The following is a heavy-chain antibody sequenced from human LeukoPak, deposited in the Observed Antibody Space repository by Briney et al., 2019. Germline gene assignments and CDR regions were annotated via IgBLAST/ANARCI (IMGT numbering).Heavy chain of an antibody. J-gene: IGHJ6*02. Sequence: GGSLRLSCAASGFTVSSNHISWVRQAPGKGLEWVSVIYSGGSTYYADSVKGRLTISRDNSKNTLYLQMNSLRAEDTAVYYCARDSLWGFGIPHWSPGSIAAVGSSKATGANYGMDVWGQGTTVTVSS. CDR1: GFTVSSNH. V-gene: IGHV3-53*01. D-gene: IGHD6-13*01. CDR2: IYSGGST. CDR3: ARDSLWGFGIPHWSPGSIAAVGSSKATGANYGMDV.